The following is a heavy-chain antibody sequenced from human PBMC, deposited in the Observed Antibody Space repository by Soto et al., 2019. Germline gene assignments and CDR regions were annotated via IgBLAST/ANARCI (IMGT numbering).Heavy chain of an antibody. CDR1: GFTFSDYD. CDR2: VSSSGTTI. CDR3: ARMGPRAARPSY. V-gene: IGHV3-11*01. J-gene: IGHJ4*02. D-gene: IGHD6-6*01. Sequence: QVQLVESGGGLVKPGGSLRLSCAASGFTFSDYDMSWIRQAPGKGLEWVSFVSSSGTTIYYADSVKGRLTISRDNAKNSLYLQMNSLRAEDTAVYYCARMGPRAARPSYWGQGTLVTVSS.